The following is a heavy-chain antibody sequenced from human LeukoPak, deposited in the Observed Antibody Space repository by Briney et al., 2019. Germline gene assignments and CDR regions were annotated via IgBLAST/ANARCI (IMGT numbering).Heavy chain of an antibody. D-gene: IGHD5-18*01. CDR3: AKDWIQFNRVFDCFDS. J-gene: IGHJ4*02. V-gene: IGHV3-23*01. CDR1: GFPFETNA. Sequence: GGSLRLSCAPSGFPFETNAMSWVRQAPGKGLEWVATIGNTETFYANSVTGRFTISRDNSKNTVNLQMNRLRVEDTAIYYCAKDWIQFNRVFDCFDSWGQGTLVTVSS. CDR2: IGNTET.